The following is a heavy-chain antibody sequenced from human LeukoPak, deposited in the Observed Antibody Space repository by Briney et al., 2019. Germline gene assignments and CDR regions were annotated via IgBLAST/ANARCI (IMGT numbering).Heavy chain of an antibody. CDR3: AKDPDTISSYNWNDYRNY. V-gene: IGHV3-73*01. D-gene: IGHD1-20*01. Sequence: GGSLRLSCAASGFTFSGSALHWVRQASGKGLEWVGRIRSTANGYATAYAASVKGRFTISRDDSKNTAYLQMDSLKTEDTAVYYCAKDPDTISSYNWNDYRNYWGQGTLVTVSS. CDR1: GFTFSGSA. CDR2: IRSTANGYAT. J-gene: IGHJ4*02.